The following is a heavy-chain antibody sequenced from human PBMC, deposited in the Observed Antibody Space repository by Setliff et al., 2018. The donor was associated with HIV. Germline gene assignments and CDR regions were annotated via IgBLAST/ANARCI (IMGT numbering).Heavy chain of an antibody. CDR3: AKGAGFYGDYTFDH. J-gene: IGHJ4*02. V-gene: IGHV4-59*11. CDR1: GPSINIHY. CDR2: IYSTGST. Sequence: PSETLSLTCTVSGPSINIHYWSWIRLSPGKAFEWIGYIYSTGSTNYNPSLQSRVTISMVASRNQFSLKVTSVTAADTAVYYCAKGAGFYGDYTFDHWGQGRQVTVSS. D-gene: IGHD4-17*01.